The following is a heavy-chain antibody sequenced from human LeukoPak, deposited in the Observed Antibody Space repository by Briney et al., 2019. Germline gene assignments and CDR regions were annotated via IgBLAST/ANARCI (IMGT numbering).Heavy chain of an antibody. CDR3: ARSGLGYYYDSSGHFYFDY. D-gene: IGHD3-22*01. J-gene: IGHJ4*02. Sequence: SQTLSLTCTVSGGSISSGGYYWSWIRQHPGKGLEWVGYIYYSGSTYYNPSLKSRVTISVDTSKNQFSLKLSSVTAADTAVYYCARSGLGYYYDSSGHFYFDYWGQGTLVTVSS. V-gene: IGHV4-31*03. CDR2: IYYSGST. CDR1: GGSISSGGYY.